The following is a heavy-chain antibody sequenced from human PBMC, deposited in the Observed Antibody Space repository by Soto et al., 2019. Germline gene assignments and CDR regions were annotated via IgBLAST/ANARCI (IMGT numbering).Heavy chain of an antibody. CDR2: INPNSGGT. J-gene: IGHJ6*02. D-gene: IGHD6-6*01. CDR1: GYTFTGYY. V-gene: IGHV1-2*04. Sequence: ASVKVSCKASGYTFTGYYMHWVRQAPGQGLEWMGWINPNSGGTNYAQKFQGWVTTTRDTSISTAYMELSRLRSDDTVVYYCARGSDEYSSSSALNYYYYGMDVWGQGTTVTVSS. CDR3: ARGSDEYSSSSALNYYYYGMDV.